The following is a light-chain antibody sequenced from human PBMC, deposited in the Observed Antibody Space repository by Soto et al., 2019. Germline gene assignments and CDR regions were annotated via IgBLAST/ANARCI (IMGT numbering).Light chain of an antibody. Sequence: DIQMTQSPSTLSASVGDRVTITCRAGQSISSWLAWYQQKPGKAPKLLIFQASSLKSGVPSRFSGSGSATEYTLTISSLQPDDFATYYCEDYSSSSGLTFGGGTKV. CDR1: QSISSW. CDR3: EDYSSSSGLT. CDR2: QAS. V-gene: IGKV1-5*03. J-gene: IGKJ4*01.